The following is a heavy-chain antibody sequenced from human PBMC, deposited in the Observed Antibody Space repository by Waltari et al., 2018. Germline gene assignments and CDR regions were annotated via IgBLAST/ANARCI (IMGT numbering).Heavy chain of an antibody. CDR2: IKRDGSST. Sequence: ELQLAESGGGLVQPGGSLRLSCEGSGNTLSSYWMHWVRQVPGKGPVGGSRIKRDGSSTTYADSVKGRFTISRDDAKNTLYLQMNSLRAEDTAVYYCVGATPSSDVWGRGTTVTVSS. V-gene: IGHV3-74*01. CDR1: GNTLSSYW. J-gene: IGHJ6*02. D-gene: IGHD1-26*01. CDR3: VGATPSSDV.